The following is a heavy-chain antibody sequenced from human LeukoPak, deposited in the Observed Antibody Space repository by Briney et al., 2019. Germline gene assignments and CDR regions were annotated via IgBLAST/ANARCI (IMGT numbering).Heavy chain of an antibody. CDR2: IYYSGSA. V-gene: IGHV4-59*01. CDR3: ARTGVVATSYFFDY. CDR1: GGSISSYY. D-gene: IGHD5-12*01. Sequence: SETLSLTCTVSGGSISSYYWSWTRQPPGKGLEWIGFIYYSGSANYNPSLRSRVTISVDTSKNQFSLKLTSVTAADTAVYYCARTGVVATSYFFDYWGHGTLVTVSS. J-gene: IGHJ4*01.